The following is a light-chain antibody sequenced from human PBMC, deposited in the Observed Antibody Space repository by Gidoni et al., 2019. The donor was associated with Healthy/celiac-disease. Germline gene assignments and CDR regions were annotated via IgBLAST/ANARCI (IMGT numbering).Light chain of an antibody. V-gene: IGKV3-15*01. J-gene: IGKJ4*01. CDR3: HQYRNWPSLT. CDR1: QAINSN. CDR2: GAS. Sequence: EVVMTQSPAIVSGSPGDTATLSCRASQAINSNLAWYQQRPGQAPRLLIYGASTRATGIPARFSGSGSGTEFTLTISSLQFEDFAVYYCHQYRNWPSLTFGGGTKVDIK.